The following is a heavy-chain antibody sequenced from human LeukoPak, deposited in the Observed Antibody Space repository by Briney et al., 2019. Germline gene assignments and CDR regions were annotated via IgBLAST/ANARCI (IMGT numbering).Heavy chain of an antibody. V-gene: IGHV5-51*01. J-gene: IGHJ5*02. CDR2: IYPGDSDT. CDR1: GYSFTSYW. D-gene: IGHD5-18*01. Sequence: GESLQISCQGSGYSFTSYWIGWVRPMPGKGLEGMGIIYPGDSDTRYSPSFQGQVTISADKSISTAYLQWSSLKASDTAMYYCARHGQSTAMVTNWFDPWGQGTLVTVSS. CDR3: ARHGQSTAMVTNWFDP.